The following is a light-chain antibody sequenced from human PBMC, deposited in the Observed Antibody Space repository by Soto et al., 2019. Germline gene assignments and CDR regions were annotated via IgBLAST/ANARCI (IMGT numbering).Light chain of an antibody. Sequence: QSALTQPPSVSGAPGQRVTISCTGSSSNIGAGYDVHWYQQLPGTAPKLLIYGNSNRPSGVPDRFSGSKSGTSASLAITGLQAEDEADYYCAAWDDSLSDQWVFGGGTKLTVL. CDR3: AAWDDSLSDQWV. CDR1: SSNIGAGYD. V-gene: IGLV1-40*01. J-gene: IGLJ3*02. CDR2: GNS.